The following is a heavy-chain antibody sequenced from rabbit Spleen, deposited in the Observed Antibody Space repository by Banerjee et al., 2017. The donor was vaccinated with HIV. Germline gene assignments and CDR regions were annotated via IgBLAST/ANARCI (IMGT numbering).Heavy chain of an antibody. J-gene: IGHJ6*01. CDR3: AFYSICCFSTYGMDL. D-gene: IGHD7-1*01. CDR2: IYAGSSGNT. CDR1: GFSFNSGYD. Sequence: SLEESGGGLVKPGASLTLTCKASGFSFNSGYDMCWVRQAPGKGLEWIACIYAGSSGNTYSAIWAKGRFTISKTSSTTVTLQMTSLTAADMATYFCAFYSICCFSTYGMDLWGQGSLVTVS. V-gene: IGHV1S40*01.